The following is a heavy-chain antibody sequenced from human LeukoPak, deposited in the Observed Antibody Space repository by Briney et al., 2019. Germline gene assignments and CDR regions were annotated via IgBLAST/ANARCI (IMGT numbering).Heavy chain of an antibody. CDR2: MNPNSGNT. CDR1: GYTFTSYD. J-gene: IGHJ4*02. CDR3: ARGFTLDSSSSGSDY. Sequence: GASVKVSCKASGYTFTSYDINWVRQATGQGREWMGWMNPNSGNTGYAQKFQGRVTMTRNTSITTAYMELSSLRSEDTGVYYCARGFTLDSSSSGSDYWGQGTLVTVSS. V-gene: IGHV1-8*01. D-gene: IGHD6-6*01.